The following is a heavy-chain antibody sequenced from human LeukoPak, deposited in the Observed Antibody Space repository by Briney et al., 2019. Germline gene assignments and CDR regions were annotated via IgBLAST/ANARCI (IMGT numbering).Heavy chain of an antibody. Sequence: ASVKVSCKASGYSFTNYAMNWVRQAPGQGLEWMGWINTNTGNPTYAQGFTGRFVFPLDTSVSTAYLQISSLKAEDTAVYYCARNNADGEGRFRYWGQGTLVTVSS. V-gene: IGHV7-4-1*02. CDR3: ARNNADGEGRFRY. J-gene: IGHJ4*02. CDR1: GYSFTNYA. CDR2: INTNTGNP. D-gene: IGHD3-10*01.